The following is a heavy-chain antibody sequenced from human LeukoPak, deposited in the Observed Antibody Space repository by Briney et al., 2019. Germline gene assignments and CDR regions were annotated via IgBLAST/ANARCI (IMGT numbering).Heavy chain of an antibody. CDR3: AMGASFDP. D-gene: IGHD3-16*01. J-gene: IGHJ5*02. CDR2: INHSGST. Sequence: SETLSLTCAVYGGSFSGYYWSWIRQPPGKGLEWIGEINHSGSTNYNPSLKSRVTISVGTSKNQFSLKLSSVTAADMAVYYCAMGASFDPWGQGTLVTVSS. CDR1: GGSFSGYY. V-gene: IGHV4-34*01.